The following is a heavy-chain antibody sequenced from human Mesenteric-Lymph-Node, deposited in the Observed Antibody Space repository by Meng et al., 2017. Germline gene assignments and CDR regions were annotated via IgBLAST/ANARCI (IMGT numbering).Heavy chain of an antibody. CDR2: IIPIFGTA. J-gene: IGHJ4*02. CDR1: GASFSSYA. V-gene: IGHV1-69*01. D-gene: IGHD3-22*01. Sequence: QAQLVQVECEVKHPGCWVKVAGKGSGASFSSYATSGGRQAPGQGLEWMGGIIPIFGTANYAQKFQGRVTITADESTSTAYMELSSLRSEDTAVYYCARDRNYDSSGPFDYWGQGTLVTVSS. CDR3: ARDRNYDSSGPFDY.